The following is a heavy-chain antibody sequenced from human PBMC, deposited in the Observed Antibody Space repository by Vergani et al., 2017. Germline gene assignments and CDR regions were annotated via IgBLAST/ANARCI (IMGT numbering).Heavy chain of an antibody. Sequence: QVQLQESGPGLVKPSQTLSLTCTVSGGSISSGDYYWSWIRQPPGKGLEWIGYIYYSGSTYYNPSLKSRVTISVDTSKNQFSLKLSSVTAADTAVFYCAREMTIAARPREFDYWGQGTLVTVSS. D-gene: IGHD6-6*01. V-gene: IGHV4-30-4*01. CDR3: AREMTIAARPREFDY. CDR1: GGSISSGDYY. CDR2: IYYSGST. J-gene: IGHJ4*02.